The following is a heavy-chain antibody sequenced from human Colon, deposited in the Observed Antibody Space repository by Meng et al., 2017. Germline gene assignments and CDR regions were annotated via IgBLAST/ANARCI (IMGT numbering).Heavy chain of an antibody. J-gene: IGHJ4*02. Sequence: QVHLHQSGPGLVKPPQTLSLTCAISGDRVSSNSAAWNWIRQSPSRGLEWLGRTYYRSKWYNDYAVSVKSRITINPDTSKNQFSLQLNSVTPEDTAVYYCARDSSSSAYSPFDYWGQGTLVTVSS. CDR1: GDRVSSNSAA. D-gene: IGHD3-22*01. CDR2: TYYRSKWYN. V-gene: IGHV6-1*01. CDR3: ARDSSSSAYSPFDY.